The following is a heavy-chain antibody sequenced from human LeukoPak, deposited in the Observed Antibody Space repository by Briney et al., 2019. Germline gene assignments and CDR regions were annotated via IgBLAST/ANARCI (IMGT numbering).Heavy chain of an antibody. CDR1: GSSISSAYY. D-gene: IGHD2-15*01. CDR3: ARRDCSGGSCYFDY. J-gene: IGHJ4*02. CDR2: VYHSGSS. Sequence: TTSETLSLTCAVSGSSISSAYYWGWIRQSPGKGLEWIGNVYHSGSSDCNPSLKSRVTISVDTSKNQFSLKLNSVTAADTAVYYYARRDCSGGSCYFDYWGQGTLVTVSS. V-gene: IGHV4-38-2*01.